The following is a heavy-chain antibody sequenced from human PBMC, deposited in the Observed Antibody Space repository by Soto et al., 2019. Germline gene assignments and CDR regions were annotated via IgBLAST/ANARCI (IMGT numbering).Heavy chain of an antibody. CDR1: GGAITSCGYY. J-gene: IGHJ3*02. Sequence: PSETLSLTCTVSGGAITSCGYYRSLFRHHPGKGLEWTGYIYYSGSTYYNPSLKSRVTISVDTSNNQFSLKLSSVTAAVTAVYYCARGGDIVVVPAATPTGAFDRGGQGTMVTVSS. D-gene: IGHD2-2*01. V-gene: IGHV4-31*03. CDR3: ARGGDIVVVPAATPTGAFDR. CDR2: IYYSGST.